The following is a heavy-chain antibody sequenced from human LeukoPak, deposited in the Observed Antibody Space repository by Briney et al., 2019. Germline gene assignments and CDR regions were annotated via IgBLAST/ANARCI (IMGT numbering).Heavy chain of an antibody. V-gene: IGHV1-2*02. J-gene: IGHJ4*02. CDR2: INPNSGGT. D-gene: IGHD3-22*01. Sequence: GASVKVSCKASGYTFTGYYMHWVRQAPGQGLEWMEWINPNSGGTNYAQKFQGRVTMTRDTSISTAYMELSRLRSDDTAVYYCARVQYYYDSSGYWAHWGQGTLVTVSS. CDR1: GYTFTGYY. CDR3: ARVQYYYDSSGYWAH.